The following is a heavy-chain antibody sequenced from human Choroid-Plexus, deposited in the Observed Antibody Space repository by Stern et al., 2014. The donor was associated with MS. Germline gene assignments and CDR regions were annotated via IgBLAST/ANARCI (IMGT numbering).Heavy chain of an antibody. CDR2: VSYDGSNK. CDR1: GFTFGSCA. CDR3: AKDRQYLTYFFDH. D-gene: IGHD2/OR15-2a*01. Sequence: VQLVESGGGVVQPGRPLRLSCVASGFTFGSCAMHWVRQAPGKGLEWVAGVSYDGSNKYYADSGKGRFPISRDNSQNTLYMQMSSRRPEDTAVYYCAKDRQYLTYFFDHWGQGSLVTVSS. J-gene: IGHJ5*02. V-gene: IGHV3-30*18.